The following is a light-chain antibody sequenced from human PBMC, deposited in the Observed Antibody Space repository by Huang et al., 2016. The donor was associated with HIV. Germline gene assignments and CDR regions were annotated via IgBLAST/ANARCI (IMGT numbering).Light chain of an antibody. CDR2: GAT. CDR3: QQYVSSPRT. V-gene: IGKV3-20*01. J-gene: IGKJ1*01. Sequence: EIVLTQSPGTLSLSPGERATLSCRASQSVSSTYVAWYQQKSGQAPGLLIYGATNRATGIPDRFSGSGSGTDFTLTISRLEPEDVAVYYCQQYVSSPRTFGQGTKVEIK. CDR1: QSVSSTY.